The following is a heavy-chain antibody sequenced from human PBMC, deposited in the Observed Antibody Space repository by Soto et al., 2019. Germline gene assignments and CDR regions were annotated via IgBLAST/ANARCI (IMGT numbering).Heavy chain of an antibody. CDR1: GFTFSSYA. V-gene: IGHV3-23*01. CDR3: AKDLTQNYYYYYGMDV. J-gene: IGHJ6*02. Sequence: GGSLRLSCAASGFTFSSYAMSWVRQAPGKGLEWVSAISGSGGSTYYADSVKGRFTISRDNYKNTLYLQMNSLRAEDTAVYYCAKDLTQNYYYYYGMDVWGQGTTVTVSS. CDR2: ISGSGGST.